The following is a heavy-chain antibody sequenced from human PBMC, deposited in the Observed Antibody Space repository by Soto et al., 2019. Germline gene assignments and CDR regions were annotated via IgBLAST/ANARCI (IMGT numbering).Heavy chain of an antibody. CDR3: ARARIVVVVAATGVIDY. CDR2: ISPSGGST. J-gene: IGHJ4*02. D-gene: IGHD2-15*01. CDR1: GYTFTSYY. Sequence: ASVKVSCKASGYTFTSYYMHWVRQAPGQGLEWMGIISPSGGSTSYAQKFQGRVTMTRDTSTSTVYMELSSLRSEDTAVYYCARARIVVVVAATGVIDYWGQGTLVTVSS. V-gene: IGHV1-46*01.